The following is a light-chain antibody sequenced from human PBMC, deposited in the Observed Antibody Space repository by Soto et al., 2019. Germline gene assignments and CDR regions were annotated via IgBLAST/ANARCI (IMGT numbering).Light chain of an antibody. Sequence: AIQLTQSPSSLSSSVGDRVTITCRASQGISRALAWYQQKPGKAPDLLIFDTSTLERGVPSRFSGSGSGTDFTLTISSLQPEDFATYYCQQFKNYPQEFTFGPGTKVDIK. CDR1: QGISRA. CDR3: QQFKNYPQEFT. J-gene: IGKJ3*01. CDR2: DTS. V-gene: IGKV1D-13*01.